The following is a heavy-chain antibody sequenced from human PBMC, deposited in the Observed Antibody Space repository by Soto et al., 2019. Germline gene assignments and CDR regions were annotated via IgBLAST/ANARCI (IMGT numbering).Heavy chain of an antibody. J-gene: IGHJ5*02. Sequence: ASVKVSCKASGYSFTNNGISWVRQAPGQGLEWMGWISAYNGNTNYVKKFQGRVTMTTDTSTSTASMELRSLRSDDTAVYYCASVSYSGNWFVHSVAGTNWFDPWGQGTLVTVSS. CDR2: ISAYNGNT. D-gene: IGHD6-13*01. CDR3: ASVSYSGNWFVHSVAGTNWFDP. CDR1: GYSFTNNG. V-gene: IGHV1-18*01.